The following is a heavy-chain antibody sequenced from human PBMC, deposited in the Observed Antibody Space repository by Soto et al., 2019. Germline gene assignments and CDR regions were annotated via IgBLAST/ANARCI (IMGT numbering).Heavy chain of an antibody. CDR3: ARGSMTTVFPN. CDR2: IIPIFGTA. Sequence: ASVKVSCKASGGTLSSYAISWVRQAPGQGLEWMGGIIPIFGTANCAQKFQGRVTITADESTSTAYMVLSSLRSEDTAVYYCARGSMTTVFPNWGQGTLVTVSS. J-gene: IGHJ4*02. CDR1: GGTLSSYA. D-gene: IGHD4-4*01. V-gene: IGHV1-69*13.